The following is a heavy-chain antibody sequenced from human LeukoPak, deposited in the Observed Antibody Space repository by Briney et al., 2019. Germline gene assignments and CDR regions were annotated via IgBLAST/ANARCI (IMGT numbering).Heavy chain of an antibody. D-gene: IGHD4-23*01. CDR2: IIPIFGTA. CDR3: ASGHVTRYYYYYYMDV. J-gene: IGHJ6*03. V-gene: IGHV1-69*05. CDR1: GGTFSSYA. Sequence: ASVKVSCMASGGTFSSYAISWVRQAPGQGLEWMGGIIPIFGTANYAQKFQGRVTITTDESTSTAYMELSSLRSEDTAVYHCASGHVTRYYYYYYMDVWGKGTTVTVSS.